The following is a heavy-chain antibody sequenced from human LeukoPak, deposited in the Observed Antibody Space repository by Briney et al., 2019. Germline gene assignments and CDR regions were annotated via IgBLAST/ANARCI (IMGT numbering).Heavy chain of an antibody. CDR3: ARDKSGSDSARGAVIDI. Sequence: PGGSLRLSCAASGFTFSSYTMNWVRKAPGKGLEWISYISSSSSIMYYADSVKGRFSISRDNAKNSLYLQMNSLRDEDTAVYYCARDKSGSDSARGAVIDICGQGVIVTVSS. J-gene: IGHJ3*02. CDR2: ISSSSSIM. CDR1: GFTFSSYT. D-gene: IGHD1-26*01. V-gene: IGHV3-48*02.